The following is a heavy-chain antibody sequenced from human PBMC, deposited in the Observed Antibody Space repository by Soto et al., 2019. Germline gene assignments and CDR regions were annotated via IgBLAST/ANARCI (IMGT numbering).Heavy chain of an antibody. CDR3: ARARSGDESRAFDI. CDR2: MFHSGST. J-gene: IGHJ3*02. V-gene: IGHV4-59*01. D-gene: IGHD5-12*01. CDR1: GGSISGFY. Sequence: SETLSLTCTVSGGSISGFYWSWIRQPPGKGLEWIGYMFHSGSTDYNPSLKSRVTISIDTSKNQFSLKLSSVTAADTAVYYCARARSGDESRAFDIWGPGTMVTVSS.